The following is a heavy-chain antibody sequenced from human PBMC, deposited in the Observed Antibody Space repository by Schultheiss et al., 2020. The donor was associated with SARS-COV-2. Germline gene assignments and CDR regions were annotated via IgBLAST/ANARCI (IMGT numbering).Heavy chain of an antibody. CDR1: GGSISSGDYY. V-gene: IGHV4-61*10. CDR3: ARAAAAAGNWFDP. J-gene: IGHJ5*02. CDR2: IHHSGST. Sequence: SETLSLTCTVSGGSISSGDYYWSWIRQPAGKGLEWIGYIHHSGSTNYNPSLKSRVTMSVDTSKNKFSLKLNSVTAADTAVYYCARAAAAAGNWFDPWGHGTLVTVSS. D-gene: IGHD6-13*01.